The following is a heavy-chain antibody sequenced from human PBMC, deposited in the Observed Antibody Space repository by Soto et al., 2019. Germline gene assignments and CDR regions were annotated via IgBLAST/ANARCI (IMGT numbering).Heavy chain of an antibody. J-gene: IGHJ4*02. D-gene: IGHD5-12*01. V-gene: IGHV4-30-4*01. Sequence: PSETLSLTCTVSGGSISSGDYYWSWIRQPPGKGLECIGYVSHSEGTYYNPSLKSRVTISVDTSKNQFSLKLSSVTAADTAVYYCARATWQYYFDYWGQGTLVTVSS. CDR3: ARATWQYYFDY. CDR2: VSHSEGT. CDR1: GGSISSGDYY.